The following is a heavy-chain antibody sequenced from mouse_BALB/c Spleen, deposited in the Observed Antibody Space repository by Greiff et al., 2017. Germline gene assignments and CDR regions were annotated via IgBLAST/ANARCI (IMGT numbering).Heavy chain of an antibody. CDR2: ISSGSSTI. J-gene: IGHJ2*01. Sequence: DVKLVESGGGLVQPGGSRKLSCAASGFTFSSFGMHWVRQAPEKGLEWVAYISSGSSTIYYADTVKGRFTISRDNPKNTLFLQMTSLRSEDTAMYYCAREVRGAYFDYWGQGTTLTVSS. D-gene: IGHD2-14*01. V-gene: IGHV5-17*02. CDR3: AREVRGAYFDY. CDR1: GFTFSSFG.